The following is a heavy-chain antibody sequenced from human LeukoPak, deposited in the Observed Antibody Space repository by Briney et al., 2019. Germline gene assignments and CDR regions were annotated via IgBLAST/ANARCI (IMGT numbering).Heavy chain of an antibody. CDR1: GGSICSSSFH. Sequence: SETQSLTCTVSGGSICSSSFHWGWICQPPGKGLVWFGRIYYSWTTYYNPALKSHVTLSVDPSKNQFSLKLSSMTAADTALFYCARILVYYYYMDAWGKGTTVTVSS. CDR2: IYYSWTT. V-gene: IGHV4-39*01. J-gene: IGHJ6*03. CDR3: ARILVYYYYMDA.